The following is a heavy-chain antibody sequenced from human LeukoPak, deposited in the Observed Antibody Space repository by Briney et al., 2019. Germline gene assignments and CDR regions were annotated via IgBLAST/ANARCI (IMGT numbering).Heavy chain of an antibody. V-gene: IGHV3-74*01. Sequence: GGSLRLSCEASGFRFSIYWMHWVRQVSGKGLVWVARTNADGRTTSYADSVKGRFTISRDNAKNTLYLQMNSLRVEDTAVYYCVKDRYFYDSGSKANWGQGTLVTVSS. CDR2: TNADGRTT. J-gene: IGHJ4*02. CDR1: GFRFSIYW. D-gene: IGHD3-22*01. CDR3: VKDRYFYDSGSKAN.